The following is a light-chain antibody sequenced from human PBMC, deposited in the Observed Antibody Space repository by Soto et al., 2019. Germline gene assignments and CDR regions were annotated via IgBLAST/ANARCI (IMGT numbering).Light chain of an antibody. J-gene: IGLJ2*01. CDR1: DSDIGTYDR. CDR2: EVS. V-gene: IGLV2-18*02. CDR3: SSVTRSETVL. Sequence: QSALTQPPSVSGSPGQSVTFSCTGTDSDIGTYDRVSWYQQPPGTAPILIISEVSHRPSGVPDRFSGSKSGNTAYLTISGLQIEDEADYYCSSVTRSETVLFGGGTKLTVL.